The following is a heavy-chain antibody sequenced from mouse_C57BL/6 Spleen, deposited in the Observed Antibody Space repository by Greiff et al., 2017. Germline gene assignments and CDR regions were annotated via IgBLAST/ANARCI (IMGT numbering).Heavy chain of an antibody. J-gene: IGHJ2*01. D-gene: IGHD1-1*01. CDR2: INPNNGGT. CDR1: GYTFTDYN. CDR3: ARNGSSPFDY. V-gene: IGHV1-22*01. Sequence: EVMLVESGPELVKPGASVKMSCKASGYTFTDYNMHWVKQSHGKSLEWIGYINPNNGGTSYNQKFKGKATLTVNKSSSTAYMELRSLTSEDSAVYYCARNGSSPFDYWGQGTTLTVSS.